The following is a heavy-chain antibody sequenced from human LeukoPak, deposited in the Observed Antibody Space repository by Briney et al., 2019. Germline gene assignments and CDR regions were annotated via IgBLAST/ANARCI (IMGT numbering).Heavy chain of an antibody. CDR3: ATMTTVTLYYFDY. V-gene: IGHV1-2*02. CDR2: INPNSGGT. CDR1: GYTFTGYY. D-gene: IGHD4-17*01. J-gene: IGHJ4*02. Sequence: ASVKVSCKASGYTFTGYYMHWVRQAPGQGLEWMGWINPNSGGTNYAQKFQGRVTMTRDTSISTAYMELSRLRSDDTAAYYCATMTTVTLYYFDYWGQGTLVTVSS.